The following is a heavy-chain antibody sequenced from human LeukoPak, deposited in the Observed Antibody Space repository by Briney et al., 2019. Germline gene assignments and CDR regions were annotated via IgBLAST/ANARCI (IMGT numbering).Heavy chain of an antibody. CDR1: GGSISSYY. J-gene: IGHJ4*02. V-gene: IGHV4-4*07. CDR3: ARDQGSYPYCFDS. Sequence: SETLSLTCTVSGGSISSYYWSWIRQPAGKGLEWIGRIYTSGSTSYNPSLKSRATMSVDTSKNQFSLQWSSVTAADTAVYYCARDQGSYPYCFDSWGQGTLVTVSS. D-gene: IGHD1-26*01. CDR2: IYTSGST.